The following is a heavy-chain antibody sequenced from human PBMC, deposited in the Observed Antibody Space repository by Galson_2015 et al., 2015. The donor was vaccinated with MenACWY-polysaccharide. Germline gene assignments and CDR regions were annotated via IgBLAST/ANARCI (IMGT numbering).Heavy chain of an antibody. CDR3: AQGGREGDNSLVP. D-gene: IGHD1-20*01. J-gene: IGHJ5*02. V-gene: IGHV3-23*01. CDR1: GFTFSSYV. Sequence: SLRLSCAVSGFTFSSYVMSWVRQAPGRGLEWVSSITDSGSSTYYVDSVKGRFTISRDNSKNPLFLQMNSLRADDTAVYYCAQGGREGDNSLVPWGQGALVTVSS. CDR2: ITDSGSST.